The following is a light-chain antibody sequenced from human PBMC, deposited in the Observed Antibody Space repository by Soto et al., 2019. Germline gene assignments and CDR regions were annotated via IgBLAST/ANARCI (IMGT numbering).Light chain of an antibody. CDR2: GDS. CDR1: SSNIGAGYH. V-gene: IGLV1-40*01. J-gene: IGLJ1*01. CDR3: AAWDDSLIGYV. Sequence: QSALTQPPSVSGAPGQRVTISCTGSSSNIGAGYHVHWYQQLPGAAPKLLIFGDSNRPSGVPDRFSGSKSGTSASLAISGLQSEDEADYYCAAWDDSLIGYVFGTGTKVTVL.